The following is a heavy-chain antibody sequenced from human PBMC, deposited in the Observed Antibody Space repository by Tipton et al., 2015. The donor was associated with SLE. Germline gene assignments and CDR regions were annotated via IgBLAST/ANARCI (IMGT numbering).Heavy chain of an antibody. Sequence: TLSLTCAVYGESFSGYYWTWIRQSPGKGLEWIGEITHSGSTNYNPSLKSRVTMSVDTSKNQFSLNLTSVTAADTAVYYCARDPNGGYGSFDYWGLGALVTVSS. CDR3: ARDPNGGYGSFDY. J-gene: IGHJ4*02. CDR1: GESFSGYY. CDR2: ITHSGST. D-gene: IGHD7-27*01. V-gene: IGHV4-34*01.